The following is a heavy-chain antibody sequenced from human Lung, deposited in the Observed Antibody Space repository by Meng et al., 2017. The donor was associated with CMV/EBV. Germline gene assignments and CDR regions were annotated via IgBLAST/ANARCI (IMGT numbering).Heavy chain of an antibody. V-gene: IGHV1-2*06. CDR2: VNPISDDT. D-gene: IGHD6-19*01. Sequence: LQLLQSGAAVKMPGASVKISCQASGYSFSGFYLNWARQAPGHGLEWLGRVNPISDDTHLAQKFEGRITVTRGATINTAFMELTRLRPDDTAVYYCAKSSDNGWSSWGPGTLVTVSS. CDR3: AKSSDNGWSS. CDR1: GYSFSGFY. J-gene: IGHJ4*01.